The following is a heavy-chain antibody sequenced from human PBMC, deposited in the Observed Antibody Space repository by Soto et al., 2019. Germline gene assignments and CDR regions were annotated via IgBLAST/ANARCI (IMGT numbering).Heavy chain of an antibody. CDR2: IYHSGNT. CDR1: GGSISSSVYS. V-gene: IGHV4-30-2*01. CDR3: ARVHGDYGRYFDY. Sequence: QLQLQESGSGLVKPSQTLSLTCAVSGGSISSSVYSWSWIRQPLGKGLEWVGYIYHSGNTYYNPSLKSRVNILADRSKNQCSLKLSSVTAADTAVYFCARVHGDYGRYFDYWGQGTLVTGSS. D-gene: IGHD4-17*01. J-gene: IGHJ4*02.